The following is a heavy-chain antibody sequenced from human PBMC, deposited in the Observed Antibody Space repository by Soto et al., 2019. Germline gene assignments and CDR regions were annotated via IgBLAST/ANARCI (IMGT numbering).Heavy chain of an antibody. D-gene: IGHD3-3*01. CDR1: GFSLSDYA. CDR2: ISSDSRTI. J-gene: IGHJ6*02. CDR3: ARIKLVEWFFINVDVYDMDV. V-gene: IGHV3-48*02. Sequence: GGSLRLSCVASGFSLSDYAVNWVRQAPGKGLEWVSFISSDSRTIYYTDSVEGRFTVSRDNARNSVSLQMDSLRDEDAAVYYCARIKLVEWFFINVDVYDMDVWGQGTPVTVSS.